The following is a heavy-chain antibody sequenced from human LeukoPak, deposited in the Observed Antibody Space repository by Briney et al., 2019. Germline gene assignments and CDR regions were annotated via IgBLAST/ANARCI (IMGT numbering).Heavy chain of an antibody. V-gene: IGHV1-2*02. J-gene: IGHJ6*03. CDR3: ARASDIVAANYYYYYYMDV. CDR1: GYTFTSYD. D-gene: IGHD5-12*01. Sequence: ASVKVSCKASGYTFTSYDINWVRQAPGQGLEWMGWINPNSGGTNYAQKFQGRVTMTRDTSISTAYMELSRLRSEDTAVYYCARASDIVAANYYYYYYMDVWGKGTTVTISS. CDR2: INPNSGGT.